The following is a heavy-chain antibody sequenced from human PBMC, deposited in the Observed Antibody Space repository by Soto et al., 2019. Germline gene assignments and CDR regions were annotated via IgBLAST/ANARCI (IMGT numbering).Heavy chain of an antibody. CDR3: ARVRGILTASRTNYYYYGMDV. CDR2: INPNSGGT. J-gene: IGHJ6*02. V-gene: IGHV1-2*04. Sequence: GASVKVSCKASGYTFTGYYMHWVRQAPGQGLEWMGWINPNSGGTNYAQKFQGWVTMTRDTSISTAYMELSRLRSDDTAVYYCARVRGILTASRTNYYYYGMDVWGQGTTVTVSS. D-gene: IGHD3-9*01. CDR1: GYTFTGYY.